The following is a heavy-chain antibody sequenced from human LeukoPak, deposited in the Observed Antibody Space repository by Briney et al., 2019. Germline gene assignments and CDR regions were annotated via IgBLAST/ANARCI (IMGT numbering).Heavy chain of an antibody. V-gene: IGHV4-34*01. Sequence: SETLSLTCAVYGGSFSGYYWSWIRQPPGKGLEWIGEINHSRSTNYNPSLKSRVTISVDTSKNQFSLKLSSVTAADTAVYYCAVNSDYYYYMDVWGKGTTVTISS. J-gene: IGHJ6*03. CDR1: GGSFSGYY. D-gene: IGHD2/OR15-2a*01. CDR3: AVNSDYYYYMDV. CDR2: INHSRST.